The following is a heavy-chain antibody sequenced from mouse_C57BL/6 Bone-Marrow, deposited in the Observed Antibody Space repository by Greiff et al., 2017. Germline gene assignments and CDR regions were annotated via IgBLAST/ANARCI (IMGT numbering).Heavy chain of an antibody. J-gene: IGHJ1*03. CDR3: TGWLLPYWYFDV. CDR1: GYTFTDYE. CDR2: IDPETGGT. D-gene: IGHD2-3*01. V-gene: IGHV1-15*01. Sequence: LVESGAELVRPGASVTLSCKASGYTFTDYEMHWVKQTPVHGLEWIGAIDPETGGTAYNQKFKGKAILTADKSSSTAYMELRSLTSEDSAVYYCTGWLLPYWYFDVWGTGTTVTVSS.